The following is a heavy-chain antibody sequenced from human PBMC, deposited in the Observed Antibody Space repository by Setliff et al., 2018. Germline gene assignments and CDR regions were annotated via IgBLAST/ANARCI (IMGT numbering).Heavy chain of an antibody. CDR3: ARAPPTRGYSGYDS. Sequence: PGESLKISCAASGFTFSSYWMSWVRQAPGKGLEWVASISSSSSYIYYADSVKGRFTISRENAKNSLYLQMNSLRAGDTAVYYCARAPPTRGYSGYDSWGQGTLVTVSS. CDR2: ISSSSSYI. J-gene: IGHJ5*02. D-gene: IGHD5-12*01. V-gene: IGHV3-21*01. CDR1: GFTFSSYW.